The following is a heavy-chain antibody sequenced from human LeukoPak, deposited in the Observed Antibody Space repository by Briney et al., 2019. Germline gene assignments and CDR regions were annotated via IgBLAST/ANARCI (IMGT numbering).Heavy chain of an antibody. CDR2: IYYTGNT. CDR3: ARGRVAYSAYYFDY. V-gene: IGHV4-59*01. Sequence: PSETLSLTCTVSGDSITNYFWSWIRQPPGKGLEWIGYIYYTGNTNYKPPLKSRVTISVDTSTNQFSLRLRSVTAADTAVYYCARGRVAYSAYYFDYWGRGTLVTVSS. CDR1: GDSITNYF. J-gene: IGHJ4*02. D-gene: IGHD2-15*01.